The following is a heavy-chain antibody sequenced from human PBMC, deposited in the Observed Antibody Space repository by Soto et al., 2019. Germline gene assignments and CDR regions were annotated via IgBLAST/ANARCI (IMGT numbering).Heavy chain of an antibody. CDR3: AIEGGYDSPHGC. D-gene: IGHD5-12*01. Sequence: QVQLQESGPGLVKPSQTLSLICTVSGGFIRNGDYHWSWIRQPPGKGLEWIGYTYPSGSTYYNASLRSRVTISIDASKNQFSLKLNSVTAADTAVYYCAIEGGYDSPHGCWRQGTLVTVSS. CDR2: TYPSGST. J-gene: IGHJ4*02. CDR1: GGFIRNGDYH. V-gene: IGHV4-30-4*01.